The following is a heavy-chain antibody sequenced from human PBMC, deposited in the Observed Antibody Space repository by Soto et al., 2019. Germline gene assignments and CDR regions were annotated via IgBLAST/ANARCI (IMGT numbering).Heavy chain of an antibody. Sequence: EVQLVESGGGLVKPGGSLRLSCAASGFTFSNAWMSWVRQAPGKGLEWVGRIKTKTDGGTTDYAAPVKGRFTISREDSQNTLYLQMNSLKTGGTAVCYWTTGVTSRGMDVWGQGTTVTVSS. D-gene: IGHD2-21*02. J-gene: IGHJ6*02. CDR1: GFTFSNAW. V-gene: IGHV3-15*01. CDR2: IKTKTDGGTT. CDR3: TTGVTSRGMDV.